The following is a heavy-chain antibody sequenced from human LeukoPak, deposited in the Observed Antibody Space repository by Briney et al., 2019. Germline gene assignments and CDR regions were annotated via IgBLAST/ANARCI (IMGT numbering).Heavy chain of an antibody. CDR1: GGTFSSYA. D-gene: IGHD3-9*01. V-gene: IGHV1-69*13. CDR2: IIPIFGTA. Sequence: VKVSCKGSGGTFSSYAISWVRQAPGQGLEWMGGIIPIFGTANYAQKFQGRVTITADESTSTAYMELSSLRSEDTAVYYCARPYDILTGWLNYWGQGTLVTVSS. CDR3: ARPYDILTGWLNY. J-gene: IGHJ4*02.